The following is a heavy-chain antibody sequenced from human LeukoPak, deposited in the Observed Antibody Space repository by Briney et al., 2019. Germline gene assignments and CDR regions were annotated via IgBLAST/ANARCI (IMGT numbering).Heavy chain of an antibody. D-gene: IGHD3-3*01. CDR2: ISSSSSYI. J-gene: IGHJ6*03. Sequence: GGSLRLSCAASGFTFSSYSMNWARQAPGKGLEWVSSISSSSSYIYYADSVKGRFTISRDNAKNSLYLQMNSLRAEDTAVYYCARGDSLGGDYYYMDVWGKGTTVTVSS. CDR1: GFTFSSYS. V-gene: IGHV3-21*01. CDR3: ARGDSLGGDYYYMDV.